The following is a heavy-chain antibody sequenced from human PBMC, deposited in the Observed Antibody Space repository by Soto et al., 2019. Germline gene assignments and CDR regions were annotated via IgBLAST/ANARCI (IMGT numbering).Heavy chain of an antibody. CDR2: ISYDGSNK. CDR1: GFTFSSYA. CDR3: ARRSGIAVAGHFDY. J-gene: IGHJ4*02. Sequence: LSLTCAASGFTFSSYAMHWVRQAPGKGLEWVAVISYDGSNKYYADSVKGRFTISRDNSKSTLYLQMNSLRAEDTAVYYCARRSGIAVAGHFDYWGQGTLVTVSS. D-gene: IGHD6-19*01. V-gene: IGHV3-30-3*01.